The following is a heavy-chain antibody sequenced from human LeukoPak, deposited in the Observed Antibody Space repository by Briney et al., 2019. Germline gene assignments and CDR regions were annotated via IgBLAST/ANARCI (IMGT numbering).Heavy chain of an antibody. CDR3: ARDGIDSSGYWRDNWFDP. CDR2: IYYSGST. Sequence: SQTLSLTCTVSGGSISSGGYYWSWIRQPPGKGLEWIGHIYYSGSTYYNPSLKSRVTISVDTSKNQFSLKLSSVTAADTAVYYCARDGIDSSGYWRDNWFDPWGQGTLVTVSS. J-gene: IGHJ5*02. V-gene: IGHV4-39*07. CDR1: GGSISSGGYY. D-gene: IGHD3-22*01.